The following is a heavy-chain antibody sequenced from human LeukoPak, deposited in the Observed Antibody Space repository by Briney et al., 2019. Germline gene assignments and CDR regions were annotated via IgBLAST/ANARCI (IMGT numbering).Heavy chain of an antibody. V-gene: IGHV4-34*01. CDR1: GGSFSGYY. D-gene: IGHD5-12*01. CDR2: INHSGST. J-gene: IGHJ4*02. Sequence: ASETLSLTCAVYGGSFSGYYWSWIRQPPGKGLEWIGEINHSGSTNYNPSLKSRVTISVDTSKNQFSLKLSSVTAADTAVYYCARFMVATYYFDYWGQGTLVTVSS. CDR3: ARFMVATYYFDY.